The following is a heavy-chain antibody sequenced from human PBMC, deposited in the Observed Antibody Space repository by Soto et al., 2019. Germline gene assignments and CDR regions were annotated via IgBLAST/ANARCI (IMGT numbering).Heavy chain of an antibody. J-gene: IGHJ4*02. CDR2: IYYSGST. CDR3: ARAQYDSSGYYFGVSFDY. D-gene: IGHD3-22*01. CDR1: GGSISSGDYY. Sequence: SLTCTVSGGSISSGDYYWSWIRQPPGKGLEWIGYIYYSGSTYYNPSLKSRVTISVDTSKNQFSLKLSSVTAADTAVYYCARAQYDSSGYYFGVSFDYWGQGTLVTAPQ. V-gene: IGHV4-30-4*01.